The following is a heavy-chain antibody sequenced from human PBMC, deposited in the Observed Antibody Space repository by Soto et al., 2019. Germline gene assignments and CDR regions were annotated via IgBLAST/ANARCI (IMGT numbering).Heavy chain of an antibody. CDR1: GGSLSDYF. V-gene: IGHV4-34*01. CDR3: ARDLFGVVPYFDY. J-gene: IGHJ4*02. D-gene: IGHD3-3*01. Sequence: TSETLSLTCVVSGGSLSDYFWSWIRQPPGMALEWIGEINHLGSINYNPSLKSRITVTADTSKNQFSLNLNSVTAEDTAVYYCARDLFGVVPYFDYWGRGTLVTVSS. CDR2: INHLGSI.